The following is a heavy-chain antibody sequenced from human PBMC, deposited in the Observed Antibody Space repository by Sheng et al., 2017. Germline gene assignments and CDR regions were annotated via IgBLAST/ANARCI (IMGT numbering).Heavy chain of an antibody. CDR2: IIPILGIA. Sequence: QVQLVQSGAEVKKPGSSVKVSCKASGGTFSSYTISWVRQAPGQGLEWMGRIIPILGIANYAQKFQGRVTITADKSTSTAYMELSSLRSEDTAVYYCARTLRLPSGSVKWNWFDPWGQGTLVTVSS. V-gene: IGHV1-69*02. J-gene: IGHJ5*02. CDR3: ARTLRLPSGSVKWNWFDP. CDR1: GGTFSSYT. D-gene: IGHD5-12*01.